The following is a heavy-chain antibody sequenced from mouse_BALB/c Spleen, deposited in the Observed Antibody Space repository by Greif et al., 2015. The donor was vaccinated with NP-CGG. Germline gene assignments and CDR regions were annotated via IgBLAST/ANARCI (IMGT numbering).Heavy chain of an antibody. V-gene: IGHV1-9*01. CDR3: ASNYGSRNYFDY. D-gene: IGHD1-1*01. J-gene: IGHJ2*01. Sequence: QVQLQQPGAELMKPGASVKISCKATGYTFSSYWIEWVKQRPGHGLEWIGEILPGSGSTNYNEKFKGKATFTADTSSNTAYMQLSSLTSEDSAVYYCASNYGSRNYFDYWGQGTTLTVSP. CDR2: ILPGSGST. CDR1: GYTFSSYW.